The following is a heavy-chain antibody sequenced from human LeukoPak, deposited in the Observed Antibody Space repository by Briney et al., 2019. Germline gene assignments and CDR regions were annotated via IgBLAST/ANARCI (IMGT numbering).Heavy chain of an antibody. V-gene: IGHV4-39*07. CDR2: IYYSWST. CDR1: GGSINSNNYY. D-gene: IGHD3-9*01. Sequence: PSETLSLTCTFSGGSINSNNYYWGWIRQPPGKGLEWIGNIYYSWSTYYNPSLKSRVTISVDTSKNQFSLKLSSVTAADTAVYYCARVNPTFSILTGYSPYYMDVWGKGTTVTISS. J-gene: IGHJ6*03. CDR3: ARVNPTFSILTGYSPYYMDV.